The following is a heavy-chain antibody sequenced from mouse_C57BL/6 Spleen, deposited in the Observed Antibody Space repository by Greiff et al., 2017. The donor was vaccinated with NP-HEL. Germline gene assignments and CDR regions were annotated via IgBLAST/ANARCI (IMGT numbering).Heavy chain of an antibody. V-gene: IGHV1-61*01. J-gene: IGHJ3*01. CDR2: IYPSDSET. CDR1: GYTFTSYW. CDR3: ARWGDGQFAY. Sequence: QVQLQQPGAELVRPGSSVKLSCKASGYTFTSYWMDWVKQRPGQGLEWIGNIYPSDSETHYNQKFKDKATLTVDKSSSTAYMQLSSLTSEDSAVYYCARWGDGQFAYWGQGTLVTVSA. D-gene: IGHD2-3*01.